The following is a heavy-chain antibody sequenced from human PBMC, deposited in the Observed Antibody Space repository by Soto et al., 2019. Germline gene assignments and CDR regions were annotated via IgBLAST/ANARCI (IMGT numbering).Heavy chain of an antibody. Sequence: ASVKVSCKVSGYTLTELSMHWVRQAPGKGLEWMGGFDPEDGETIYAQKFQGRVTMTEDTSTDTAYMELSSLRSEDTAVYYCATXPPTVTETSNYYYGMDVWGQGTTVTVSS. CDR2: FDPEDGET. V-gene: IGHV1-24*01. J-gene: IGHJ6*02. CDR1: GYTLTELS. D-gene: IGHD4-17*01. CDR3: ATXPPTVTETSNYYYGMDV.